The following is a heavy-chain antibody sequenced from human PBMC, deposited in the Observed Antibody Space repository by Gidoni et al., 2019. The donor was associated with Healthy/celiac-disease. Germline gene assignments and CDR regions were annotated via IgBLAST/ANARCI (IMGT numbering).Heavy chain of an antibody. CDR1: GGSFSGYY. Sequence: QVQLQQWGAGLLKPSETLSLTCAVYGGSFSGYYWSWIRQPPGKGLEWIGEINHSGSTNYNPSLKSRVTISVDTSKNQFSLKLSSVTAADTAVYYCASNDTFFGTWWGQGTLVTVSS. CDR3: ASNDTFFGTW. J-gene: IGHJ4*02. CDR2: INHSGST. D-gene: IGHD3-3*01. V-gene: IGHV4-34*01.